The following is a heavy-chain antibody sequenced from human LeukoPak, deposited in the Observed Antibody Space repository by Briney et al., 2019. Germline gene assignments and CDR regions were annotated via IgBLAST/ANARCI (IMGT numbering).Heavy chain of an antibody. CDR3: AGTHDYGDYVRAFDI. Sequence: SETLSLICTVSGGSISSYYWSWIRQPPGKGLEWIGYIYYSGSTNYNPSLKSRVTISVDTSKNQFSLKLSSVTAADTAVYYCAGTHDYGDYVRAFDIWGQGTMVTVSS. CDR2: IYYSGST. D-gene: IGHD4-17*01. V-gene: IGHV4-59*08. CDR1: GGSISSYY. J-gene: IGHJ3*02.